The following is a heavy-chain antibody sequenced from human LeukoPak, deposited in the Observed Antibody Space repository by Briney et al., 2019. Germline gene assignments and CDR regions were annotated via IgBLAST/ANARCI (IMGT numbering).Heavy chain of an antibody. V-gene: IGHV3-11*01. Sequence: PGGSLRLSCAASGFTFSDYYMSWIRQAPGKGLEWVSYISSSGSTIYYADSVKGRFTISRDNAKNSLYLQMNSLRAEDTAVYYCAREYSSSWYGGYYCYYGMDVWGQGTTVTVSS. CDR3: AREYSSSWYGGYYCYYGMDV. J-gene: IGHJ6*02. CDR1: GFTFSDYY. CDR2: ISSSGSTI. D-gene: IGHD6-13*01.